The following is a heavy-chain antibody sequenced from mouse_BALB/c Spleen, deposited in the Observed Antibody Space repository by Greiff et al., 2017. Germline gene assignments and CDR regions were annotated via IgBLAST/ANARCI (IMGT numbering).Heavy chain of an antibody. J-gene: IGHJ4*01. CDR3: ARHLYYYAMDY. CDR2: ISSGGSYT. V-gene: IGHV5-6*01. CDR1: GFTFSSYG. Sequence: EVHLVESGGDLVKPGGSLKLSCAASGFTFSSYGMSWVRQTPDKRLEWVATISSGGSYTYYPDSVKGRFTISRDNAKNTLYLQMSSLKSEDTAMYYCARHLYYYAMDYWGQGTSVTVSS.